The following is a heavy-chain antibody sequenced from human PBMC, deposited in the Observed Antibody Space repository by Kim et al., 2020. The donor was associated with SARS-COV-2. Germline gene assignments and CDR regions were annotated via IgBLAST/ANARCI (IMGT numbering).Heavy chain of an antibody. V-gene: IGHV4-31*02. Sequence: NPSLKSRVTISVDTSKNQFSLKLSSVTAADTAVYYCARVRSSSWYKNIDYWGQGTLVTVSS. CDR3: ARVRSSSWYKNIDY. D-gene: IGHD6-13*01. J-gene: IGHJ4*02.